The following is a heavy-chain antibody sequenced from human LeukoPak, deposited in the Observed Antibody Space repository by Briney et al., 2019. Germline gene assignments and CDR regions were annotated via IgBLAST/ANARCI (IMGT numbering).Heavy chain of an antibody. CDR1: GFTFSSHG. J-gene: IGHJ4*02. CDR2: ISYDGSAK. Sequence: GGSLRLCCAASGFTFSSHGMHWVRQAPGKGLEWVAVISYDGSAKYCADSVKGRFTISRDNSKNTVYLEMDSLRAEDTAVYYCARDSSGCYTFDYWGQGTLVTVSS. D-gene: IGHD3-22*01. V-gene: IGHV3-30*03. CDR3: ARDSSGCYTFDY.